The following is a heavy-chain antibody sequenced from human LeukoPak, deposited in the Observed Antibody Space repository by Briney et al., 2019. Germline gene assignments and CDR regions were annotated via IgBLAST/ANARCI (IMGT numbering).Heavy chain of an antibody. CDR2: ISSSGSTI. V-gene: IGHV3-48*03. J-gene: IGHJ4*02. CDR3: ARDPYSGSRHFDY. Sequence: GGSLRLSCAASGFTFSSYEMNWVRQAPGKGLEWVSYISSSGSTIYYADSVKGRFTISRDNAKNSLYLQMNSLRAEDTAVYYCARDPYSGSRHFDYWGQGTLVTVSP. CDR1: GFTFSSYE. D-gene: IGHD1-26*01.